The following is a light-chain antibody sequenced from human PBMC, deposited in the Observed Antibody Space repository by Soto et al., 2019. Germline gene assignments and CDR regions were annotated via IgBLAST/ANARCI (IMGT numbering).Light chain of an antibody. V-gene: IGKV3-20*01. Sequence: EIVLTQSPGTLSLSPGERATLSCRASQSVSNSYLAWYQQKPGQAPRLLISGASSRATGIPDRFSGSGSGTDFTLTISRLEPEDFATYYCQQDGTLGTFGQGTKVEIK. CDR1: QSVSNSY. CDR3: QQDGTLGT. CDR2: GAS. J-gene: IGKJ1*01.